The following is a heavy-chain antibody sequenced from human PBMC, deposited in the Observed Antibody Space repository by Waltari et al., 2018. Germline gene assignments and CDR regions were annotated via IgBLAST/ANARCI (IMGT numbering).Heavy chain of an antibody. D-gene: IGHD5-12*01. Sequence: QVDLVESGGGVVQPGRSLRLSCAASGVTFHNYDMHWVRQARGKGLEWVASISIDSNNKYCPDSVKGRFTISRDNSKNMLYLEMNSLGTEDTALYYCASVADTGYKTNWGQGTLVTVSS. J-gene: IGHJ4*02. CDR2: ISIDSNNK. CDR3: ASVADTGYKTN. V-gene: IGHV3-30-3*01. CDR1: GVTFHNYD.